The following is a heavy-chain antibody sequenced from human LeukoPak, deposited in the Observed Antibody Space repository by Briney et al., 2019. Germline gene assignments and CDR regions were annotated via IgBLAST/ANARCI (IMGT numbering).Heavy chain of an antibody. CDR1: GFTFSSYA. CDR3: AKELYCSGGSCNY. J-gene: IGHJ4*02. V-gene: IGHV3-23*01. Sequence: GGSLRLSCAASGFTFSSYAMSWVRQAPGKGLEWASAISGSGGSTYYADSVKGRFTISRDNSKNTLHLQMNSLRAEDTAVYYCAKELYCSGGSCNYWGQGTLVTVSS. CDR2: ISGSGGST. D-gene: IGHD2-15*01.